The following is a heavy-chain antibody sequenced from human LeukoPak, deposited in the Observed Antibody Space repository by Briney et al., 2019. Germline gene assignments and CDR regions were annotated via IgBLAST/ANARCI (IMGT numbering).Heavy chain of an antibody. J-gene: IGHJ5*02. CDR2: MNPNSGNT. Sequence: ASVKVSCKASGYTFSSNDINWVRQATGQGLEWMGWMNPNSGNTGYAQKFQGRVTITRNTSISTAYMELRSLRSEDTAVYYCARGGTYPDWFDPWGQGTLVTVSS. D-gene: IGHD1-1*01. CDR3: ARGGTYPDWFDP. V-gene: IGHV1-8*03. CDR1: GYTFSSND.